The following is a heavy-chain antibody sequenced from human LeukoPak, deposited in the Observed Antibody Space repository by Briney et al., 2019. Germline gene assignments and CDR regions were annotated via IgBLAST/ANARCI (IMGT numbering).Heavy chain of an antibody. V-gene: IGHV3-7*01. J-gene: IGHJ4*02. CDR3: VREGSGWTIDY. CDR1: GFTFSSYW. CDR2: IKQDGSEK. D-gene: IGHD6-19*01. Sequence: GGSLRLSCAASGFTFSSYWMSWVRQTPGKGLEWVANIKQDGSEKYYVDSVKGRFTLSRDNAKNSLYLQMNSLRAEDTAVYYCVREGSGWTIDYWGQGTLVTVSS.